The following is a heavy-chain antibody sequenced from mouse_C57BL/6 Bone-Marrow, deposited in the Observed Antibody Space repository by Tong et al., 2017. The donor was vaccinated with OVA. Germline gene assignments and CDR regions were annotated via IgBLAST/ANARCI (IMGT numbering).Heavy chain of an antibody. V-gene: IGHV2-9-1*01. CDR1: GFSLTSYA. CDR3: ARNGYYGNYYWYFDG. Sequence: VQLQESGPGLVAPSQSLSITCTVSGFSLTSYAISWVRQPPGEGLEWLGVIWTGGGTNYNSALKSRLSISKDNSKSQVFLKMNSLQTDDTARYYCARNGYYGNYYWYFDGWGTGTTVTVSS. D-gene: IGHD2-1*01. CDR2: IWTGGGT. J-gene: IGHJ1*03.